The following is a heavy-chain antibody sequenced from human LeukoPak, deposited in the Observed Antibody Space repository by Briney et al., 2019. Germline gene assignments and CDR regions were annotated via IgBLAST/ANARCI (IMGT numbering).Heavy chain of an antibody. CDR2: IYPSGST. Sequence: SQTLSLTCTVSGGSISSGSYYWSWLRQPAGTGLEWIECIYPSGSTNYNPSLKSRVTISVDTSKNQFSMQLSSVTAADTAMYYCARRIAAADAFDIWGLGTMVSVSS. CDR1: GGSISSGSYY. V-gene: IGHV4-61*02. J-gene: IGHJ3*02. D-gene: IGHD6-13*01. CDR3: ARRIAAADAFDI.